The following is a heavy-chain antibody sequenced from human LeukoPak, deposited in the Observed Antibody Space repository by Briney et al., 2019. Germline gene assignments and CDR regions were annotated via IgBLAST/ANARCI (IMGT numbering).Heavy chain of an antibody. CDR2: ISGSGGST. CDR1: GFTVSSNY. D-gene: IGHD2-8*01. Sequence: PGGSLRLSCAASGFTVSSNYMSWVRQAPGKGLEWVSAISGSGGSTYYADSVKGRFTISRDNSKNTLYLQMNSLRAEDTAVYYCANPDGQGNVYWGQGTLVTVSS. CDR3: ANPDGQGNVY. V-gene: IGHV3-23*01. J-gene: IGHJ4*02.